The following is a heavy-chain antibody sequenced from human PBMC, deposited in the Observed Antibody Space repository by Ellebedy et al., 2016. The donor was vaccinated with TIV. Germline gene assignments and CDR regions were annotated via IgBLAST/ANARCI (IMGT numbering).Heavy chain of an antibody. D-gene: IGHD3-10*01. CDR3: ARSRLGGGHWYFDF. CDR1: GYTFTRYG. CDR2: IAVYNGHT. Sequence: ASVKVSXKVSGYTFTRYGMSWVRQAPGQGLEWLGWIAVYNGHTKYAQKFQDRDVMTTETATSTVYMELRSLRSDDPAVYYCARSRLGGGHWYFDFWGRGTLVTVSS. V-gene: IGHV1-18*01. J-gene: IGHJ2*01.